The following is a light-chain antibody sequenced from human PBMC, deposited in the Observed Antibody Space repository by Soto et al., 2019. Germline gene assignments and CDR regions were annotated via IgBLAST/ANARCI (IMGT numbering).Light chain of an antibody. V-gene: IGKV3-20*01. CDR3: HQYGSLPLT. CDR2: GTS. Sequence: EIVLTQSPGTLSLSPGERDTLSCRASQTISTMNLAWYQQKPGQAPRLLIYGTSNRATGIPDRFRGSGSGTDFTLTISRLEPEDFVVYYCHQYGSLPLTFGGGAKVEIK. J-gene: IGKJ4*01. CDR1: QTISTMN.